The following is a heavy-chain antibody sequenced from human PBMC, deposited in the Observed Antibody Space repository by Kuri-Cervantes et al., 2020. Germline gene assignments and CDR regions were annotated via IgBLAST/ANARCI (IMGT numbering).Heavy chain of an antibody. Sequence: SETLSLTCTVSGGSVSSGSYYWSWIRQPPGKGLEWIGYIHYSGSTYYNPSLKSRVTISVDTSKNQFSLKLSSVTAADTAVYYCARDFFLVNSSGPRWGQGTLVTVSS. CDR2: IHYSGST. CDR1: GGSVSSGSYY. J-gene: IGHJ4*02. D-gene: IGHD3-22*01. CDR3: ARDFFLVNSSGPR. V-gene: IGHV4-61*01.